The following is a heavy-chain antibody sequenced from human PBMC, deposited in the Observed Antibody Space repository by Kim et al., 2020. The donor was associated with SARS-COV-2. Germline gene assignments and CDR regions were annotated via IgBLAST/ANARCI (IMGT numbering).Heavy chain of an antibody. CDR2: ISGIGDST. V-gene: IGHV3-48*02. CDR1: GFSFSSYS. CDR3: ARGYDDRGFFSDH. D-gene: IGHD3-22*01. J-gene: IGHJ5*02. Sequence: GGSLRLSCAASGFSFSSYSINWVRQAPGKGLEWVSYISGIGDSTHYADSVKGRFTMSRDNAKNSVSLQMDSLRDEDTAAYYCARGYDDRGFFSDHWGQGTLVSVSS.